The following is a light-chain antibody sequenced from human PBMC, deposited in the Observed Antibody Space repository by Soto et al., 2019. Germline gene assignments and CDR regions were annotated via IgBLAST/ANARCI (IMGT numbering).Light chain of an antibody. CDR3: QQRAIWPPYT. Sequence: EIVLTQSPATLSLSPGERATLSCRASQSVNTYLAWYQQKPGQAPRLLIYDASNRATGIPARFSGSGSGTDFTLTISRLEPEDFAVYYCQQRAIWPPYTFGQGTKLDIK. CDR1: QSVNTY. V-gene: IGKV3-11*01. CDR2: DAS. J-gene: IGKJ2*01.